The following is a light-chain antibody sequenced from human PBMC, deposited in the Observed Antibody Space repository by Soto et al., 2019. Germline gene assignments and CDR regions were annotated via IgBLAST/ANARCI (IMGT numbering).Light chain of an antibody. Sequence: DIQMTQSPSTLSASVGDRVTITCRVSQAISSYLNCFRQKPGKVPILLIYTASILQSGVPSRFRGSGSGTDFTLTISSLQPEDSGTYYCQQTYSTLVSFGGGTKVDIK. V-gene: IGKV1-39*01. CDR3: QQTYSTLVS. CDR1: QAISSY. CDR2: TAS. J-gene: IGKJ4*01.